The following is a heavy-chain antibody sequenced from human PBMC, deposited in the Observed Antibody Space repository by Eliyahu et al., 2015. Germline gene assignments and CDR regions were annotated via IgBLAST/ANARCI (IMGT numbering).Heavy chain of an antibody. CDR2: IKSKTDGGST. V-gene: IGHV3-15*01. J-gene: IGHJ4*02. CDR3: TTLGGSLDY. CDR1: GFTFSNAW. Sequence: EVQLVESGGGLVKPGGSLRLXCAAPGFTFSNAWMRXGPQXPGKGLEWVGRIKSKTDGGSTDYAAPVKGRFTISRDDSKNTVYLQMNSLKTEDTAVYYCTTLGGSLDYWGQGTLVTVSS. D-gene: IGHD3-10*01.